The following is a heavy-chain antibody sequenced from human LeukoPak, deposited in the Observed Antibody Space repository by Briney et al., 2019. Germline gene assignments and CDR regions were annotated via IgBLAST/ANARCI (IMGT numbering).Heavy chain of an antibody. D-gene: IGHD3-22*01. Sequence: GGSLRLSCAASGFTFSSYWMHWVRQAPGKGLVWVSRINSDGSSTSYADSVKGRFTISRDNAKNTLYLQMNSLRAEDTAVYYCARADKDYYDSSGYNAFGIWGQGTMVTVSS. CDR3: ARADKDYYDSSGYNAFGI. V-gene: IGHV3-74*01. CDR1: GFTFSSYW. CDR2: INSDGSST. J-gene: IGHJ3*02.